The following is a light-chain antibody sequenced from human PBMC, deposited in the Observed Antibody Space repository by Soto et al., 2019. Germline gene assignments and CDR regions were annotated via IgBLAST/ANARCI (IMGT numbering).Light chain of an antibody. Sequence: QSVLTQSPSASASLGASVKLTCTLSSGHSSYAIAWHQQQPEKGPRYLMKLNSDGSHSKGDGIPDRFSGSSSGAERYLTISSLQSEDEADYYCQTWGTGIRVVFGGGTKPPS. CDR3: QTWGTGIRVV. CDR2: LNSDGSH. CDR1: SGHSSYA. J-gene: IGLJ2*01. V-gene: IGLV4-69*01.